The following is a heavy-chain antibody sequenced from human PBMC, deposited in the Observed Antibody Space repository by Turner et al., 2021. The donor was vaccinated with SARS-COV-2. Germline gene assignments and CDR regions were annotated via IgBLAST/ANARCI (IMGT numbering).Heavy chain of an antibody. D-gene: IGHD3-22*01. CDR3: ARSPTAPGYYYDSSGYSPPYYFDY. Sequence: EVQLVESGGGLVKPGGSLRCSCAASGFTFSSYSMNWVRQAPGKGLEWVSSISSSSSYIYYADSVKGRFTISRDNAKNSLYLQMNSLRAEDTAVYYCARSPTAPGYYYDSSGYSPPYYFDYWGQGTLVTVSS. CDR2: ISSSSSYI. CDR1: GFTFSSYS. J-gene: IGHJ4*02. V-gene: IGHV3-21*01.